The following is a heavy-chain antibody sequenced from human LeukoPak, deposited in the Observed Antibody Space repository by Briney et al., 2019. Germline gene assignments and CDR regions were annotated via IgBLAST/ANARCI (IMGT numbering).Heavy chain of an antibody. Sequence: GGSLRLSCAASGFNFSTYTMNWVRQAPGKGLEWVSSITSSGSTIFYADSVKGRFTVSRDNAKNSLFLQVYSLTAEDTATYYCARLRTGRSSTSWFDYWGQGSLVTVSS. V-gene: IGHV3-48*04. CDR3: ARLRTGRSSTSWFDY. D-gene: IGHD6-13*01. J-gene: IGHJ4*02. CDR1: GFNFSTYT. CDR2: ITSSGSTI.